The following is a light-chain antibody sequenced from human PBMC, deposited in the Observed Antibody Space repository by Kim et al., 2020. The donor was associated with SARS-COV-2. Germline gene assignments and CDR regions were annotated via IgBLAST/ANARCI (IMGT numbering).Light chain of an antibody. Sequence: VSPGERATLSCRASQSISSNLAWYQQKPGQAPRLLIHGASTRATGIPARFSGSGSGTEFTLTISSLQSEDFAVYYCQQYNNWPPTFGQGTKVDIK. CDR3: QQYNNWPPT. CDR2: GAS. V-gene: IGKV3-15*01. CDR1: QSISSN. J-gene: IGKJ1*01.